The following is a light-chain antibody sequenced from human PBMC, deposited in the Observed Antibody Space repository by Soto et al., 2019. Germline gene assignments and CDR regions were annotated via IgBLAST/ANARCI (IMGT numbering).Light chain of an antibody. V-gene: IGKV3-15*01. CDR3: QQYNSWTPIT. J-gene: IGKJ5*01. CDR1: ESVSSN. CDR2: GAS. Sequence: EVVMTQSPATLSVSPWERATLCCRASESVSSNLAWYQQRPGLAPRLVIYGASTRATGIPARFSGGGSGTEFTLTISSLQSEDFAVYYCQQYNSWTPITFGQGTRLEI.